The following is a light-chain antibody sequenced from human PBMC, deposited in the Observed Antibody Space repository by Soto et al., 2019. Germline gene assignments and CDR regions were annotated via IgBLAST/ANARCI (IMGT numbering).Light chain of an antibody. J-gene: IGKJ1*01. CDR1: RGTNTY. Sequence: DIHMTQAPSSLPTPRPDIFTISFRASRGTNTYVNWYQQKPGKSPKLLIFSASNLQGGVPSRFSGTGSGTDFTFTISSLLPEDFATYYCQQTYTTPRTFGQGTKVDIK. CDR3: QQTYTTPRT. CDR2: SAS. V-gene: IGKV1-39*01.